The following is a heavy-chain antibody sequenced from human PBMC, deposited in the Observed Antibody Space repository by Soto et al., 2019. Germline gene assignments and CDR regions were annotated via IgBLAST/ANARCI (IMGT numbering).Heavy chain of an antibody. CDR2: ISGSGGST. CDR3: AKMPSVYYYDSSGRNFDY. J-gene: IGHJ4*02. D-gene: IGHD3-22*01. CDR1: GFTFSSYA. Sequence: PVGSLRLSCAASGFTFSSYAMSWVRQAPGKGLEWVSAISGSGGSTYYADSVKGRFTISRDNSKNTLYLQMNSLRAEDTAVYYCAKMPSVYYYDSSGRNFDYWGQGTLVTVSS. V-gene: IGHV3-23*01.